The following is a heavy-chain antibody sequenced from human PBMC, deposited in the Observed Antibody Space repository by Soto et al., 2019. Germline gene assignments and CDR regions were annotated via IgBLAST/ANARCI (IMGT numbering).Heavy chain of an antibody. V-gene: IGHV1-69*01. D-gene: IGHD2-15*01. J-gene: IGHJ5*02. Sequence: QVQLVQSGAEVKKPGSSVKVSCKASGGTFSSYAISWVRQAPGQGLEWMGGIIPIFGTANYAQKFQGRVTITADESTSTAYMELISLRSEDTAVYYCARDHCSGGSCQTYNWFDPWGQGTLVTVSS. CDR3: ARDHCSGGSCQTYNWFDP. CDR2: IIPIFGTA. CDR1: GGTFSSYA.